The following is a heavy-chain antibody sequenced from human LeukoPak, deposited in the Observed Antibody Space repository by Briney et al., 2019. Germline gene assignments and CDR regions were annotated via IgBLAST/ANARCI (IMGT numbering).Heavy chain of an antibody. CDR2: INTDGSFT. Sequence: PGGSLRLSCAASGFTFSSYWMHWVRQAQGKGLVWVSRINTDGSFTTYADSVQGRFTISRDTAKNTLFLQMNSLRAEDTAVYYCAREARVGGALQYWGQGTLVTVSS. V-gene: IGHV3-74*01. J-gene: IGHJ4*02. CDR3: AREARVGGALQY. D-gene: IGHD1-26*01. CDR1: GFTFSSYW.